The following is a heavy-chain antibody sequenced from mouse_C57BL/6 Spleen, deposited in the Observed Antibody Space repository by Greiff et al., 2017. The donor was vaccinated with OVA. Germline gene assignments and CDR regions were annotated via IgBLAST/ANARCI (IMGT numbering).Heavy chain of an antibody. V-gene: IGHV1-55*01. D-gene: IGHD1-1*01. CDR3: ASTVVDAMDY. CDR2: IYPGSGST. CDR1: GYTFTSYW. J-gene: IGHJ4*01. Sequence: QVQLKQSGAELVKPGASVKMSCKASGYTFTSYWITWVKQRPGQGLEWIGDIYPGSGSTNYNEKFKSKATLTVDTSSSTAYMQLSSLTSEDSAVYYCASTVVDAMDYWGQGTSVTVSS.